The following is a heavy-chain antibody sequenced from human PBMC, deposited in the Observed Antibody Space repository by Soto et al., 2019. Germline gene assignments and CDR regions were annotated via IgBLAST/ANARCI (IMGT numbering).Heavy chain of an antibody. D-gene: IGHD2-15*01. Sequence: SETLSLTCIVYGGSIKNTSYHWGWIRQHPGKVLEWIGTLYYRGASDYNPSLKSRVTISVVKAKNHPSLSLSYVTATDTDVYYCFGLLAATLDCWGKGTLVTVS. J-gene: IGHJ4*01. CDR2: LYYRGAS. CDR3: FGLLAATLDC. CDR1: GGSIKNTSYH. V-gene: IGHV4-39*02.